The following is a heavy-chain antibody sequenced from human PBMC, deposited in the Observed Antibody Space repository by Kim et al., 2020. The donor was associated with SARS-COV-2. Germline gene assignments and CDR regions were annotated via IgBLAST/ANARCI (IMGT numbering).Heavy chain of an antibody. CDR1: GENFRAYY. V-gene: IGHV4-34*08. CDR2: TNHRGTT. D-gene: IGHD3-9*01. CDR3: WKAGYFDWWLGRTADNYFDP. Sequence: SETLSLTCAVYGENFRAYYWNWIRQPPGKGLEWIGETNHRGTTNYNPSLKRRVTISVDTSKSQFSLKLSSGTAADTAVYYCWKAGYFDWWLGRTADNYFDPWGQGTLVTVSS. J-gene: IGHJ5*02.